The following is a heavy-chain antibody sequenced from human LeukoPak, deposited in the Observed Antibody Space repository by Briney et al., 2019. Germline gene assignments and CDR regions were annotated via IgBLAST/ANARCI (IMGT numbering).Heavy chain of an antibody. Sequence: SETLSLTCTVSGGSISSSGYYWGWIRQPPGKGLEWIGNIYYIGSTYYNPSLKSRVTISVDTSKNQFSLKLSSVTAADTAVYYCATRGRFGNFWGQGTLVTVSS. CDR1: GGSISSSGYY. J-gene: IGHJ4*02. CDR2: IYYIGST. V-gene: IGHV4-39*07. CDR3: ATRGRFGNF. D-gene: IGHD1-14*01.